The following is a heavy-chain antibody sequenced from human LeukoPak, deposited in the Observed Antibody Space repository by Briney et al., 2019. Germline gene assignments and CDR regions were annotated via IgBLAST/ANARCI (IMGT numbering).Heavy chain of an antibody. CDR1: GGSISSYY. CDR2: IYTSGST. CDR3: ARGDITMVRGVIDPFLDSFDY. V-gene: IGHV4-4*07. J-gene: IGHJ4*02. Sequence: SETLSLTCTVSGGSISSYYWSWIRQPAGKGLEWIGRIYTSGSTNYNPSLKSRVTISVDTSKNQFSLKLSSVTAADTAVYYCARGDITMVRGVIDPFLDSFDYWGQGTLVTVSS. D-gene: IGHD3-10*01.